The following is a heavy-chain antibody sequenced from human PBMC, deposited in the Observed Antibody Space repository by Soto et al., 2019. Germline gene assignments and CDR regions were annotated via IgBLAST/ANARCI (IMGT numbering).Heavy chain of an antibody. CDR3: ARAHHSAGKEIFDI. CDR2: IIPILGIA. D-gene: IGHD6-13*01. CDR1: GGTFSSYT. Sequence: QVQLVQSGAEVKKPGSSVKVSCKASGGTFSSYTISWVRQAPGQGLEWMGRIIPILGIANYAQKFQGRVKITADKSTRTAYMELRSLRSEDTAVYYCARAHHSAGKEIFDIWGQGTMVTVSS. J-gene: IGHJ3*02. V-gene: IGHV1-69*02.